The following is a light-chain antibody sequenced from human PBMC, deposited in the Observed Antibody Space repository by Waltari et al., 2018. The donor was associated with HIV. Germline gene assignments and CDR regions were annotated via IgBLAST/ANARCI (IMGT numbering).Light chain of an antibody. CDR3: AAWDASLSAWV. CDR1: SSNIGSNY. J-gene: IGLJ3*02. CDR2: MNN. V-gene: IGLV1-47*01. Sequence: QSVLTQPPSASGTPGQRVTISCSGSSSNIGSNYVYWYQQLPGTAPKLLLYMNNQRPAGVPDRFSGSKSGTSASLAISRLRSEDEADYYCAAWDASLSAWVFGGGTKLTVL.